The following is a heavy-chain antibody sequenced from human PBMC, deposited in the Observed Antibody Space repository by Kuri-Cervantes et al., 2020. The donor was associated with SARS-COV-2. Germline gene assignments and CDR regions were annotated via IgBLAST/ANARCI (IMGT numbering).Heavy chain of an antibody. CDR2: ISYDGSNK. CDR1: GFTFSSYA. Sequence: LSLTCAASGFTFSSYAMHWVRQAPGKGLEWVAVISYDGSNKYYADSVKGRFTISRDNSKNTLYLQMNSLRAEDTAVYYCAREGQWELLVYIDYWGQGTLVTVSS. J-gene: IGHJ4*02. V-gene: IGHV3-30-3*01. CDR3: AREGQWELLVYIDY. D-gene: IGHD1-26*01.